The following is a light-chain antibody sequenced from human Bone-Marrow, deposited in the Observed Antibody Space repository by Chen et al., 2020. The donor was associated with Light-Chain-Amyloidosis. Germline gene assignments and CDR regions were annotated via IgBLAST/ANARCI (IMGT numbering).Light chain of an antibody. Sequence: SYVLTQPSSVSVAPGQTATIACGGNNIGSTSVHWYQQTPGQAPLLVVYDDSDRPSGIPERVSGSNPGNTATPNMSRVGAGEEADYYCQVWDRSSDRPVFGGGTKLTVL. CDR2: DDS. CDR1: NIGSTS. CDR3: QVWDRSSDRPV. V-gene: IGLV3-21*02. J-gene: IGLJ3*02.